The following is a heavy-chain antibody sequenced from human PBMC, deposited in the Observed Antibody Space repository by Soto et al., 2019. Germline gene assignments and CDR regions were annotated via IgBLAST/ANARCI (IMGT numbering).Heavy chain of an antibody. J-gene: IGHJ6*02. CDR1: GFTFSGYT. CDR3: ARDNVVVTAIRYYYGMDV. CDR2: ISSSSSYI. Sequence: GGSLRLSCAASGFTFSGYTMNWVRQAPGKGLEWVSSISSSSSYIYYADSVKGRCTISRGNAKNSLYLQMNSLRDEDTAVYYCARDNVVVTAIRYYYGMDVWGQGTTVTVSS. V-gene: IGHV3-21*01. D-gene: IGHD2-21*02.